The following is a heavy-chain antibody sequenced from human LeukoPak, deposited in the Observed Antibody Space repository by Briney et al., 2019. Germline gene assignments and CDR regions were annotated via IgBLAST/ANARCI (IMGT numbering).Heavy chain of an antibody. CDR1: GFSFSNFW. Sequence: GGSLRLSRAASGFSFSNFWMSWVRQGPGKGLEWVANIKEDGSEKYYVDSVKGRFTISRDNAKKSMSLQMNSLRVEDTAVYYCARGYEGSFDYWGQGTLVTVSS. CDR3: ARGYEGSFDY. D-gene: IGHD3-10*01. V-gene: IGHV3-7*01. J-gene: IGHJ4*02. CDR2: IKEDGSEK.